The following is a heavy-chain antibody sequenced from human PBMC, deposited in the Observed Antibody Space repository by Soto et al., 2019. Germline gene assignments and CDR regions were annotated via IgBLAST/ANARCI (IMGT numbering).Heavy chain of an antibody. CDR2: IYNSGGT. J-gene: IGHJ4*02. Sequence: SETLSLTCTVSGGSVSSADHYWNWIRQPPGKELEWIGYIYNSGGTNSNPSLKSRVTISVDTSKNQFSLKLSSVTAADTAVYYCARETGGYYFDYWGQGSPVTVSS. CDR3: ARETGGYYFDY. D-gene: IGHD7-27*01. V-gene: IGHV4-61*08. CDR1: GGSVSSADHY.